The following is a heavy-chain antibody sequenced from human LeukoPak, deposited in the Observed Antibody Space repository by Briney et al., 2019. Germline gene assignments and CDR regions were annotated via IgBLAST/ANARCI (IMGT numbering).Heavy chain of an antibody. CDR3: ARERYLVGTTQDFDY. CDR2: IYDSGST. D-gene: IGHD1-26*01. V-gene: IGHV4-4*02. CDR1: GGLISSSNW. J-gene: IGHJ4*02. Sequence: SGTLSLTCAVSGGLISSSNWWSWIRQPPGKGLEWIGEIYDSGSTNYNPSLKSRVTMSIDKSQNQLSLNLSSVTAADTAVYYCARERYLVGTTQDFDYWGQGILVTVSS.